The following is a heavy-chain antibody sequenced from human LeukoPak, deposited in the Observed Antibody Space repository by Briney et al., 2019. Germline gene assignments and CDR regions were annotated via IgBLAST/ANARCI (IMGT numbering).Heavy chain of an antibody. CDR1: GYTFTGYY. D-gene: IGHD4-17*01. J-gene: IGHJ4*02. CDR2: INPNSGDT. Sequence: ASVKVSCKASGYTFTGYYMHWVRQAPGQGLEWMGWINPNSGDTNYVQKFQGRVTMTRDTSDSTAYMQLSRLRSVDTAVYYCARAHNDYGDYSFDYRGQGTLVTVSS. V-gene: IGHV1-2*02. CDR3: ARAHNDYGDYSFDY.